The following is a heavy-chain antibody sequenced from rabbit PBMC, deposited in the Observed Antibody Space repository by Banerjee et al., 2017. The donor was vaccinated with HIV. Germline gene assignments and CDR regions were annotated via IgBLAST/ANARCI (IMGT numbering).Heavy chain of an antibody. Sequence: QEQLVESGGGLVKPEGSLTLTCTASGFSFSSYWMCWVRQAPGKGLEWIACIYSGSGNTVYATWAKGRFTISKTSWTTVTLQMTSLTAADTATYFCARDLSGVIGWNLNLWGPGTLVTVS. J-gene: IGHJ4*01. CDR1: GFSFSSYW. D-gene: IGHD1-1*01. V-gene: IGHV1S45*01. CDR3: ARDLSGVIGWNLNL. CDR2: IYSGSGNT.